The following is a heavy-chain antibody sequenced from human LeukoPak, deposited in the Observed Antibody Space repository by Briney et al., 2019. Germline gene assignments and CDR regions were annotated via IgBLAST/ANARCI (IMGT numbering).Heavy chain of an antibody. CDR2: FGPEDGET. CDR3: ATDIVTTTDYGMDA. CDR1: GYTLTELS. D-gene: IGHD5-12*01. V-gene: IGHV1-24*01. Sequence: GASVKVSCKVSGYTLTELSMHWVRQAPGKGLEWMGGFGPEDGETIYAQKFQGRVTMTEDTSTDTAYMELSSLRSEDTAVYYCATDIVTTTDYGMDAWGQGTTVTVSS. J-gene: IGHJ6*02.